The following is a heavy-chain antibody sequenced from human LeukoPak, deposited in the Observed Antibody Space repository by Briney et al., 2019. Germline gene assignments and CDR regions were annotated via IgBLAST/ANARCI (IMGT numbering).Heavy chain of an antibody. D-gene: IGHD3-10*01. CDR2: INHSGST. J-gene: IGHJ6*03. V-gene: IGHV4-34*01. CDR1: GGSLSGFY. Sequence: SETLSLTCAVYGGSLSGFYWSWIRQSPGKGLEWVGEINHSGSTNYNPSLKSRVTISVDTSKNQFSLKLSSVTAADTAVYYCARFRPFNYYGSGSYYNPGYMDVWGKGTTVTVSS. CDR3: ARFRPFNYYGSGSYYNPGYMDV.